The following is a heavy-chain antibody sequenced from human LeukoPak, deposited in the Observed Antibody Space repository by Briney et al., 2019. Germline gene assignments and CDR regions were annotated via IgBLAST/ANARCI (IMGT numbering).Heavy chain of an antibody. Sequence: GGSLRLSCAASGFTFSRYGMHWVRQAPGKGLEWVAVISYDGSNKYYADSVKGRFTISRDNSKNTLYLQMNSLRAEDTAVYYCAKENDYYGSGSYLHGGDYWGQGTLVTVSS. CDR1: GFTFSRYG. V-gene: IGHV3-30*18. CDR3: AKENDYYGSGSYLHGGDY. D-gene: IGHD3-10*01. CDR2: ISYDGSNK. J-gene: IGHJ4*02.